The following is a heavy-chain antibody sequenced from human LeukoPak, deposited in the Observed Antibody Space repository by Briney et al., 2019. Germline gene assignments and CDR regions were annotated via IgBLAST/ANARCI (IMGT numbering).Heavy chain of an antibody. CDR2: ISGSGGST. CDR1: GFTFSSYA. V-gene: IGHV3-23*01. D-gene: IGHD2-21*01. Sequence: GGSLRLSCAASGFTFSSYAMSWVRQAPGKGLEWVSAISGSGGSTYYADSVKGRFTISRDNSKNTLYLQMNSLRAEDTAVYYCAKDQSAIVVVIADWSFDYWGQGTLVTVSS. J-gene: IGHJ4*02. CDR3: AKDQSAIVVVIADWSFDY.